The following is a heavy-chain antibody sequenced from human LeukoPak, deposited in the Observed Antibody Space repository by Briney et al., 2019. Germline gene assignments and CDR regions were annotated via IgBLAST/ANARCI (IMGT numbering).Heavy chain of an antibody. V-gene: IGHV3-23*01. Sequence: PGGSLRLSCAASGFTFSSYAMSWGRQAPGKGLEWVSAISGSGGTTYYADSVKGRFTISRDNSKNTLYLQMNSLRAEDTAVYYCAKDFPILSTTQHSYYSMDVWGKGTTVTVSS. J-gene: IGHJ6*03. CDR3: AKDFPILSTTQHSYYSMDV. CDR1: GFTFSSYA. CDR2: ISGSGGTT. D-gene: IGHD1-14*01.